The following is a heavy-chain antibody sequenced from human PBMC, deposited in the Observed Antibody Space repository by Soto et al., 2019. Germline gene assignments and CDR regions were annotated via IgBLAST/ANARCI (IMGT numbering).Heavy chain of an antibody. D-gene: IGHD3-22*01. CDR1: GGSISSSSYY. J-gene: IGHJ4*02. CDR3: ARIYYDSVFDY. V-gene: IGHV4-39*01. Sequence: SETLSLTCTVSGGSISSSSYYWGWIRQPPGKGLEWIGSIYYSGSTYYNPSLKSRVTISVDTSKDQFSLKLSSVTAADTAVYYCARIYYDSVFDYWGQGTLVTVSS. CDR2: IYYSGST.